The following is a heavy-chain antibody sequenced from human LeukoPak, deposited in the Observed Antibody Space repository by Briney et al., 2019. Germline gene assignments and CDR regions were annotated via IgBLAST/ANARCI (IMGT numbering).Heavy chain of an antibody. Sequence: PSETLSLTCTVSGGSISSYYWSWIRQPAGKGLEWIGRIYTSGSTNYNPSLKSRVTVSVDTSKNQFSLKLSSVTAADTAVYYCARDREYQLLYGVFDYWGQGTLVTVSS. CDR3: ARDREYQLLYGVFDY. J-gene: IGHJ4*02. CDR1: GGSISSYY. D-gene: IGHD2-2*02. CDR2: IYTSGST. V-gene: IGHV4-4*07.